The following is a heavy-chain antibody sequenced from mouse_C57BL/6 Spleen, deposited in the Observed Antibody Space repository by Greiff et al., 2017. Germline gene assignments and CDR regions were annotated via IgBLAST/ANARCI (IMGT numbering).Heavy chain of an antibody. CDR2: IRNKANGYTT. V-gene: IGHV7-3*01. J-gene: IGHJ1*03. Sequence: EVMLVESGGGLVQPGGSLSFSCAASGFTFTDYYMSWVRQPPGKALEWFGFIRNKANGYTTEYSASVKGRFTISRDNSQSILYLRMNALEAEDSATCDCARYKPSYWYFDVWGTGTTVTVSS. CDR3: ARYKPSYWYFDV. CDR1: GFTFTDYY.